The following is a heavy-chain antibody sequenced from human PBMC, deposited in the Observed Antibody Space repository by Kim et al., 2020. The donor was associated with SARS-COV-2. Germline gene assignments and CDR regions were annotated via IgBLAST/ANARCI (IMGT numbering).Heavy chain of an antibody. V-gene: IGHV4-59*08. CDR3: AGPGVAKGVWYFDL. J-gene: IGHJ2*01. Sequence: TPPRKSRVTISVDTSKNQCALKLSSVTAADTGVYYCAGPGVAKGVWYFDLWGRGTLVTVSS. D-gene: IGHD5-12*01.